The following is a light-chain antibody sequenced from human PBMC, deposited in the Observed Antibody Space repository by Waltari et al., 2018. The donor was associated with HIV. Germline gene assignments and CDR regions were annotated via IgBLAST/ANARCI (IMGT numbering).Light chain of an antibody. J-gene: IGLJ3*02. CDR1: SSDVGGYKY. V-gene: IGLV2-11*01. Sequence: QSALTQSRSVSGSPGQSVTISCTGTSSDVGGYKYVSWYQQHPGKVPKLTIYDVNKRPSGVPDRFAGSKSANTASLTISGLQAEDEADYYCCSYAGSYTWVFGGGTKLTVL. CDR2: DVN. CDR3: CSYAGSYTWV.